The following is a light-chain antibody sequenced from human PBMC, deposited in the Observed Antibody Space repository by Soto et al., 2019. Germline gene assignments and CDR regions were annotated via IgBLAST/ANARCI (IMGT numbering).Light chain of an antibody. CDR2: DVI. V-gene: IGLV2-14*03. CDR1: SSDVGRYNY. CDR3: TSYTTSATSG. J-gene: IGLJ1*01. Sequence: QSALTQPASVSGSPGQSITISCTGTSSDVGRYNYVSWYQQHPGKAPTLIIYDVINRPSGVSHRFSASKSGNTASLTISGLQAEDEADYYCTSYTTSATSGIGTGTKVPVL.